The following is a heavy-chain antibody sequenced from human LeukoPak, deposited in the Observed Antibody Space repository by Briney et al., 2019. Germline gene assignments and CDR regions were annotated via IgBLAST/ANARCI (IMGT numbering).Heavy chain of an antibody. J-gene: IGHJ4*02. D-gene: IGHD3-9*01. CDR3: AKEANYDILTGEIGY. Sequence: GRSLRLSCAASGFTFDDYAMHWVRQAPGKGLEWVSGISWNSGSIGYADSVKGRFTISRDNAKNSLYLQMNSLRAEDTALYYCAKEANYDILTGEIGYWGQGTVVTVSS. CDR2: ISWNSGSI. V-gene: IGHV3-9*01. CDR1: GFTFDDYA.